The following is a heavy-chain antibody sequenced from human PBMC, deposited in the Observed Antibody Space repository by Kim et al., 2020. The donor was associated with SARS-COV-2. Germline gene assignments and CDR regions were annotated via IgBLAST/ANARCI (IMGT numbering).Heavy chain of an antibody. CDR3: ARDVQDNWFDP. D-gene: IGHD3-10*02. V-gene: IGHV3-53*01. J-gene: IGHJ5*02. CDR2: IYSGGST. Sequence: GGSLRLSCAASGFTVSSNYMSWVRQAPGKGLEWVSVIYSGGSTYYADSVKGRFTISRDNSKNTLYLQMNSLRAEDTAVYYCARDVQDNWFDPWGQGTLVTVSS. CDR1: GFTVSSNY.